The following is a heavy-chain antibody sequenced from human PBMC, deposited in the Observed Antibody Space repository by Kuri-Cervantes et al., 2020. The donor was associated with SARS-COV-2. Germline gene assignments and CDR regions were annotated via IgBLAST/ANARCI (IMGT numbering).Heavy chain of an antibody. CDR1: GGSFSGYY. D-gene: IGHD2-8*01. CDR3: ARGPMVYAIYGL. V-gene: IGHV4-34*01. J-gene: IGHJ2*01. CDR2: INHRGST. Sequence: SQTLALTCAVYGGSFSGYYWSRIRQPPGKGPEWIGDINHRGSTNYNPSLKSRVTISVDTSKNQFSLKLSSVTAADTAVYYCARGPMVYAIYGLWGRGTLVTVSS.